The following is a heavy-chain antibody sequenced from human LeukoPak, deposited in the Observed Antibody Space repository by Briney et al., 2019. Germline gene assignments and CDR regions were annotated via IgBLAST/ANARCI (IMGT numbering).Heavy chain of an antibody. V-gene: IGHV1-2*02. Sequence: GASVTVSCKALGYTFTHYYMQWVRQAPGKGVEWMGWINGNSGDTKYAQKFQGRVTMTRDTSISTAYMELSRLRSDDTAIYYWARVQTTGLLEWLYWGQGALGTVSS. J-gene: IGHJ4*02. CDR2: INGNSGDT. D-gene: IGHD3-3*01. CDR3: ARVQTTGLLEWLY. CDR1: GYTFTHYY.